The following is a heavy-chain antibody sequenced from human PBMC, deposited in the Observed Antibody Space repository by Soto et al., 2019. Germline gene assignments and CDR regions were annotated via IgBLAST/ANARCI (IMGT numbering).Heavy chain of an antibody. D-gene: IGHD3-22*01. Sequence: GESLKISCKGSGYSFINYWIGWVRQMPGKGLEWVGIIYPGDSDTRYSPSFQGQVTISADKSISTAYLQWSSLKASDTAVYYCARTYYYDSSGYQPLNYWGQGTLVTVSS. V-gene: IGHV5-51*01. J-gene: IGHJ4*02. CDR3: ARTYYYDSSGYQPLNY. CDR1: GYSFINYW. CDR2: IYPGDSDT.